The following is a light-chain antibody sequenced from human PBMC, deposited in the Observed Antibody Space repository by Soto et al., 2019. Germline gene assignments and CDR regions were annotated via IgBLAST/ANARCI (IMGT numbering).Light chain of an antibody. V-gene: IGLV2-11*01. CDR1: SSDVGGSNY. CDR3: CSYAGSSLWV. Sequence: QSAQTQPRSVSGSPGQAVTISCTGTSSDVGGSNYVSWYQQHPGKAPKLVIYDVTRRPSGVPDRFSGSKSGNTASLTISGLQAEDEADYYCCSYAGSSLWVFGGGTKLTVL. J-gene: IGLJ3*02. CDR2: DVT.